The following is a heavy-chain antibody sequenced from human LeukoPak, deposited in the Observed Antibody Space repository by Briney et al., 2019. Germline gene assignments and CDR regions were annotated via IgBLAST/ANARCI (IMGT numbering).Heavy chain of an antibody. V-gene: IGHV4-39*01. CDR1: GVSISTSNSY. D-gene: IGHD6-13*01. CDR2: IYYTGST. J-gene: IGHJ4*02. Sequence: PSETLSLTCTVSGVSISTSNSYWGWIRQPPGKGLEWIGSIYYTGSTYYNPSLKSRVTISIDTSANLFSLKLSSVTAADTAVYYCARVSVAAAGSYVQYFDFWGQGTLVTVSS. CDR3: ARVSVAAAGSYVQYFDF.